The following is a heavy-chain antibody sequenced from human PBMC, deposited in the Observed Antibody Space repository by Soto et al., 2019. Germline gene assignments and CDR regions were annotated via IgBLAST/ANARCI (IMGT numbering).Heavy chain of an antibody. D-gene: IGHD6-19*01. Sequence: PGGSLRLSCAASGFTFSNAWMSWVRQAPGKGLEWVGRIKSKTGGGTTDYAAPVKGRFTISRDDSKNTLYLQMNSLKTEDTAVYYCTTDLSPYSSGWYPRLNYWGQGTLVTVSS. J-gene: IGHJ4*02. CDR3: TTDLSPYSSGWYPRLNY. CDR1: GFTFSNAW. V-gene: IGHV3-15*01. CDR2: IKSKTGGGTT.